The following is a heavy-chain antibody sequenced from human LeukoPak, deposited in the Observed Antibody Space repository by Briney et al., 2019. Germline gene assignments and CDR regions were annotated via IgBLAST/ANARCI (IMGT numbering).Heavy chain of an antibody. CDR1: GYIFSGYY. CDR2: INPNSGCA. CDR3: AKGPPEYCSGGSCHSGRNWIDP. Sequence: ASVKVSCKASGYIFSGYYMHWLRQAPGQGLEWMGWINPNSGCADYAQKFQGRVTMTRDTSISTAYMALSRLRSDDTAVYYCAKGPPEYCSGGSCHSGRNWIDPWGQGTLVTVSS. D-gene: IGHD2-15*01. J-gene: IGHJ5*02. V-gene: IGHV1-2*02.